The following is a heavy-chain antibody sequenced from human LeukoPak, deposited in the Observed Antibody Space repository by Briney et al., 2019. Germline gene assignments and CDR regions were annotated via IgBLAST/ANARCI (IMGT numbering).Heavy chain of an antibody. CDR1: GYTFTSYY. D-gene: IGHD3-9*01. Sequence: GASVKVSCKASGYTFTSYYMHWVRQAPGQGLEWMGIINPSGGSTSYAQKFQGRVTMTRDTSTSTVYMELSSLRSEDTAVYYCARGNILTGYYYDAFDIWGQGTLVTVSS. J-gene: IGHJ3*02. CDR2: INPSGGST. V-gene: IGHV1-46*01. CDR3: ARGNILTGYYYDAFDI.